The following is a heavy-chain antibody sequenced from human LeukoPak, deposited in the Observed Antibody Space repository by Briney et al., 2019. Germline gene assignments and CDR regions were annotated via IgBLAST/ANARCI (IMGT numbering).Heavy chain of an antibody. CDR3: AKDPAVANTARRFQH. CDR1: GFTFSSYA. Sequence: GGSLRLSCAASGFTFSSYAMSWVRQAPGKGLEWVSAISGSGASTYYADSVKGRFTISRDNSRNTLYLQMNSLRAEDTAVYYCAKDPAVANTARRFQHWGQGTLVTVTS. V-gene: IGHV3-23*01. CDR2: ISGSGAST. J-gene: IGHJ1*01. D-gene: IGHD6-19*01.